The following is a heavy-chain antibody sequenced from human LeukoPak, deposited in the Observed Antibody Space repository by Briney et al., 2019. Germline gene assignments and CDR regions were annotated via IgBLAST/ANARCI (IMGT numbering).Heavy chain of an antibody. CDR1: GGSFSGYY. Sequence: SGTLSLTCAVYGGSFSGYYWSWIRQTPGKGLEWIGEISHSESTNYDPSLKSRVAISLDTSKNQFSLILSFVTAADTAVYYCARSDPPWGDYGGNSGQAFDIWGQGTMVIVSS. CDR3: ARSDPPWGDYGGNSGQAFDI. V-gene: IGHV4-34*01. D-gene: IGHD4-23*01. J-gene: IGHJ3*02. CDR2: ISHSEST.